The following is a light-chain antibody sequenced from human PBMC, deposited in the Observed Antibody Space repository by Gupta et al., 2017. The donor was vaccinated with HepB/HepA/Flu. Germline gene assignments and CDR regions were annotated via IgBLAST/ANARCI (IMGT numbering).Light chain of an antibody. CDR2: LNSDGSH. V-gene: IGLV4-69*01. Sequence: QLVLTHSPSASASLGASVKLTCTLSSGHSSYASAWHQQQPEKAPRYLMKLNSDGSHSKGDGIPDRFSGSSSGAERYLTISSLQSEDEADYYCQTWGTGIHLFGGGTKLTVL. J-gene: IGLJ3*02. CDR3: QTWGTGIHL. CDR1: SGHSSYA.